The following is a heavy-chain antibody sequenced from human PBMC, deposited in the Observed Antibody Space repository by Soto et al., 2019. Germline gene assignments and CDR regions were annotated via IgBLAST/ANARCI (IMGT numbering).Heavy chain of an antibody. V-gene: IGHV3-15*07. D-gene: IGHD2-2*01. CDR2: IKSKTDGGTT. Sequence: EVQLVESGGGLVKPGGSLRLSCAASGFTFSNAWMNWVRQAPGKGLEWVGRIKSKTDGGTTDYAAPGKGRITISRDDSKNPLYLQMNSLKTADTDVYYCTTDYPIVVDGRDYSYYMDVWGKGTTVTVSS. CDR1: GFTFSNAW. CDR3: TTDYPIVVDGRDYSYYMDV. J-gene: IGHJ6*03.